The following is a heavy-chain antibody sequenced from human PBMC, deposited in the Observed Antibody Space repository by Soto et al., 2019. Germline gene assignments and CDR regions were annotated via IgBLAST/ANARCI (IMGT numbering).Heavy chain of an antibody. J-gene: IGHJ5*01. CDR2: SYYLGTT. CDR1: GTSFTSRDCY. CDR3: AMIPMDTYMIYWFDP. D-gene: IGHD5-18*01. V-gene: IGHV4-61*08. Sequence: SETLSLTCAVYGTSFTSRDCYWTWLRQAPGKGLEGVGDSYYLGTTNYTPSLKTRGTIPLNTPNTQFSPKVTSVTAADTAVYYCAMIPMDTYMIYWFDPWGQGTLVTVS.